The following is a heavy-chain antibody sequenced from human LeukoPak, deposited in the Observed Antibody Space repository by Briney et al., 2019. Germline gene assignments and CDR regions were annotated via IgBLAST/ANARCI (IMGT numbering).Heavy chain of an antibody. V-gene: IGHV3-30*02. CDR2: IRYDGSNK. J-gene: IGHJ6*03. Sequence: PGGSLRLSCAASGFTFSSYGMHWVRQAPGKGLEWVAFIRYDGSNKYYADSVKGRFTISRDNSKNTLYLQMNSLRAEDTAVYYCAKDRRVPAAKYYMDVWGKGTTVAVSS. D-gene: IGHD2-2*01. CDR3: AKDRRVPAAKYYMDV. CDR1: GFTFSSYG.